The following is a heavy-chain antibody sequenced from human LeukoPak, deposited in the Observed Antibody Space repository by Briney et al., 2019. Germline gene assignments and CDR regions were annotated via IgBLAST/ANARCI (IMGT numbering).Heavy chain of an antibody. Sequence: GSSVKVSCKASGGTFSSYAISWVRQAPGQGLEWMGGIIPIFGTANYAQKFQGRVTITADESTSTAYMELSSLRSEDTAVYYCARGDRITMVRGVGLYYMDVWGQGTMVTVSS. CDR2: IIPIFGTA. V-gene: IGHV1-69*01. J-gene: IGHJ3*01. CDR3: ARGDRITMVRGVGLYYMDV. CDR1: GGTFSSYA. D-gene: IGHD3-10*01.